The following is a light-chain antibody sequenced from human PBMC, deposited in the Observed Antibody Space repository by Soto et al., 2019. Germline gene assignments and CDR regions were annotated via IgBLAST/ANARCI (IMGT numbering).Light chain of an antibody. Sequence: QSVLTQPPSASGTPGQRVTISCSGSSYNIGGNYVYWYQQFPGTAPKLLIYRNNQRPSGVPDRFSGSKSGTSASLAISGLRSEDEADYYCAAWDDSLSGWVFGGGTKLTVL. V-gene: IGLV1-47*01. CDR3: AAWDDSLSGWV. J-gene: IGLJ3*02. CDR2: RNN. CDR1: SYNIGGNY.